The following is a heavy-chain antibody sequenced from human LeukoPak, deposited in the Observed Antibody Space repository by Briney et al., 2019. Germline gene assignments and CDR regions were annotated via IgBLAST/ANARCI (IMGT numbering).Heavy chain of an antibody. CDR1: GGSISSSSYY. J-gene: IGHJ3*02. CDR3: ARWSPLVRGGTDAFDI. V-gene: IGHV4-39*07. D-gene: IGHD3-10*01. Sequence: SETLSLTCTVSGGSISSSSYYWGWIRQPPGKGLDWIGIVYYSGTTFYNPSLKSRVTVSLDTSKNQFSLRLSSVTAADTAIYYCARWSPLVRGGTDAFDIWGPGTMVTVSS. CDR2: VYYSGTT.